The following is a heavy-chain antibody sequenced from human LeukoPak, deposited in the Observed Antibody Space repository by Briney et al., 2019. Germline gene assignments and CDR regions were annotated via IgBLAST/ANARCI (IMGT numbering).Heavy chain of an antibody. CDR3: ARESLSSRYFMDV. Sequence: SETLSLTCSVSGGSTSTSTSYWGWVRQPPGKGLEWIGSIHYSGSTYKNPSLKSRVTISMDTSRSQFSLKMTSLTAADSAVYFCARESLSSRYFMDVWGRGTTVTVSS. V-gene: IGHV4-39*07. J-gene: IGHJ6*03. CDR2: IHYSGST. CDR1: GGSTSTSTSY.